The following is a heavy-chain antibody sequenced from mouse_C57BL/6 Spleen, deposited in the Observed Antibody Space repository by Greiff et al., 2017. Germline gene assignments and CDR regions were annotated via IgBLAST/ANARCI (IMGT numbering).Heavy chain of an antibody. CDR2: IDPETGGT. J-gene: IGHJ4*01. D-gene: IGHD1-1*01. Sequence: QVQLQQSGAELVRPGASVTLSCKASGYTFTDYEMHWVKQTPVHGLEWIGTIDPETGGTAYNQKFKGKAILTADKSSSTAYMELRSLTSEDSAVYYSTRRYYGSSPYYYAMDYWGQGTSVTVSS. V-gene: IGHV1-15*01. CDR3: TRRYYGSSPYYYAMDY. CDR1: GYTFTDYE.